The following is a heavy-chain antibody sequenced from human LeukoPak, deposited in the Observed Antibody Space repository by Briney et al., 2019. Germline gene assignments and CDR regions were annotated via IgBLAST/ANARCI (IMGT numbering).Heavy chain of an antibody. D-gene: IGHD6-13*01. Sequence: ASVKVSCKASGYTFTSYGISWVRQAPGQGLEGMGWISAYNGNTNYAQKLQGRVTMTTDTSTSTAYMELRSLRSDDTAVYYCARPRIAAAGAFDAFDIWGQGTMVTVSS. CDR3: ARPRIAAAGAFDAFDI. CDR1: GYTFTSYG. V-gene: IGHV1-18*04. J-gene: IGHJ3*02. CDR2: ISAYNGNT.